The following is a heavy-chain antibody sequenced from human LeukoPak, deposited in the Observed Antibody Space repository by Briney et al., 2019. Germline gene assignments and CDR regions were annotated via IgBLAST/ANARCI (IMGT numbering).Heavy chain of an antibody. CDR2: ISSSGSTM. J-gene: IGHJ4*02. CDR1: GFTFSYYE. Sequence: GGSLRLSCAASGFTFSYYEMNWVRQAPGKGLEWVSYISSSGSTMYYADSVKGRFTISRDNAKNSLYLQMSSLRAEDTAVYYCARTRAFDYRGQGALVTVSS. CDR3: ARTRAFDY. V-gene: IGHV3-48*03. D-gene: IGHD6-6*01.